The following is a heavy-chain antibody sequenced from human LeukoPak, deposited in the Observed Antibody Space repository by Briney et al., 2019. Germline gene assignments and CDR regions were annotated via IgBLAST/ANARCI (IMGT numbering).Heavy chain of an antibody. CDR3: ARDPGGGYNNYAFDI. D-gene: IGHD5-24*01. CDR2: IYSGGST. J-gene: IGHJ3*02. CDR1: GFTVSSNY. Sequence: GGSLRLSCAASGFTVSSNYMSWVRQAPGKGLEWVSVIYSGGSTYFADSVTGRFSISRDNSKNTLYLQMNSLRAEDTAVYYCARDPGGGYNNYAFDIWGQGTMVTVSS. V-gene: IGHV3-53*01.